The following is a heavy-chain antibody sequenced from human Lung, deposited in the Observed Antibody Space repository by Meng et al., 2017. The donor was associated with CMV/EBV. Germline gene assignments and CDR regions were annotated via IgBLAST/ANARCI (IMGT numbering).Heavy chain of an antibody. J-gene: IGHJ4*02. Sequence: ASVXVSCKASGYTFTAHYFHWVRQAPGQGLEWMGWSHPHRGDTNYAQQFQGRVTLTRDTSMNTGYMELTRLTSDDTAVYYCARDNNWGPDYWGQGTLVTVSS. D-gene: IGHD7-27*01. CDR1: GYTFTAHY. V-gene: IGHV1-2*02. CDR3: ARDNNWGPDY. CDR2: SHPHRGDT.